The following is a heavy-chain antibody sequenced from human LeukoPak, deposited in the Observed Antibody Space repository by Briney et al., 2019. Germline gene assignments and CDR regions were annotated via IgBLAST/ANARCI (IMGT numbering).Heavy chain of an antibody. Sequence: SETLSLTCAVYGGSFSGYYWSWIRQPPGKGLEWIGEINHSGSTNYNPSLKSRVTISVDTSKNQFSLKLSSVTAADTAVYYCATRDCSGGSCYGAYYYYMDVWGKGTTVTISS. D-gene: IGHD2-15*01. CDR3: ATRDCSGGSCYGAYYYYMDV. J-gene: IGHJ6*03. CDR2: INHSGST. CDR1: GGSFSGYY. V-gene: IGHV4-34*01.